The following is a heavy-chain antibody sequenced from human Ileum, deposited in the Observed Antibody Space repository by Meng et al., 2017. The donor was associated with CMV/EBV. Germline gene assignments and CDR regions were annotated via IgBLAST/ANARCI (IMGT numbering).Heavy chain of an antibody. CDR1: GFSISDHY. J-gene: IGHJ2*01. CDR3: ARDNSNWTFDF. CDR2: TKDKTASYII. V-gene: IGHV3-72*01. D-gene: IGHD2/OR15-2a*01. Sequence: GESLKISCAASGFSISDHYMDWLRQAPGKGLEWVGRTKDKTASYIIEYAASVKGRFTISRDDSKNSLYLQMNSLKTEDTAVYYCARDNSNWTFDFWGRGTLVTVSS.